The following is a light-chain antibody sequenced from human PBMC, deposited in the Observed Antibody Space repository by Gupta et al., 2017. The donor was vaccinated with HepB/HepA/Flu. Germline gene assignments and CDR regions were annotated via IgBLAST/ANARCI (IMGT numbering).Light chain of an antibody. Sequence: EVVLTQYPATLSLSPGEGATLSCSASQSVSSYLACYQQKPGQDPRLLIYDASTRATGIPARFSGSGSGTEFSLTISSLEPEDFAVDYCQQRRNWPPLTFGGGTTVEIK. CDR2: DAS. J-gene: IGKJ4*01. CDR3: QQRRNWPPLT. CDR1: QSVSSY. V-gene: IGKV3-11*01.